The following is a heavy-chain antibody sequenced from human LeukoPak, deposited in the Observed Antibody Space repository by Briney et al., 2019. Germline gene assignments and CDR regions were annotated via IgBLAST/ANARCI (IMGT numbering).Heavy chain of an antibody. V-gene: IGHV4-59*01. D-gene: IGHD3-22*01. CDR3: ARGGWNKFDY. J-gene: IGHJ4*02. CDR1: GGSIRSYY. Sequence: SETLSLTCTVSGGSIRSYYWSWIRQAPGKGLEWIGYIYYSGFTNYNPSLKSRVTISVDTSKNQFSLKLTSVTAADTAVYYCARGGWNKFDYWGQGTLVTVSS. CDR2: IYYSGFT.